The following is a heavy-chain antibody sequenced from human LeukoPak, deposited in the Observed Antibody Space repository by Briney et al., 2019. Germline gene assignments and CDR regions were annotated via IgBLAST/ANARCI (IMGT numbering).Heavy chain of an antibody. D-gene: IGHD2-21*02. V-gene: IGHV3-23*01. CDR1: GFTFSSYA. CDR2: ISGSGGST. CDR3: AKAPGIVVVTAIPNWFDP. J-gene: IGHJ5*02. Sequence: GGSLRLSCAASGFTFSSYAMSWVRQAPGKGLEWVSAISGSGGSTYYADSVKGRFTISRDNSKNTLYLQMNSLRAEDTAVYYCAKAPGIVVVTAIPNWFDPWGQGTLVTVSS.